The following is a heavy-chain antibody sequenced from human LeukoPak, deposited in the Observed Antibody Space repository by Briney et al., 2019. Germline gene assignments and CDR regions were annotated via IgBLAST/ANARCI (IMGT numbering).Heavy chain of an antibody. V-gene: IGHV2-70*11. CDR2: IGWDDDK. D-gene: IGHD3-10*01. Sequence: SGPTLVNPTQTLTLTCTFSGFSLSTGGMCVSWIRQPPGKALEWLARIGWDDDKYYSTSLKTRLTISKDTSKNQVVLTMTNMDPVDTATYYCARMGRSGSYYRDAFDIWGQGTMVTVSS. CDR1: GFSLSTGGMC. J-gene: IGHJ3*02. CDR3: ARMGRSGSYYRDAFDI.